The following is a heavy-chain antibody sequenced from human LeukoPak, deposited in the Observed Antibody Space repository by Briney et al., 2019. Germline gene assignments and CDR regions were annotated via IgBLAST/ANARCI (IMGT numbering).Heavy chain of an antibody. J-gene: IGHJ4*02. V-gene: IGHV4-59*01. CDR2: IYYSGST. CDR3: ARVGYSYEFDY. CDR1: GGSISSYY. D-gene: IGHD5-18*01. Sequence: SETLPLTCTVSGGSISSYYWSWIRQPPGKGLEWIGYIYYSGSTNYNPSLKSRVTISVDTSKNQFSLKLSPVTAADTAVYYCARVGYSYEFDYWGQGTLVTVSS.